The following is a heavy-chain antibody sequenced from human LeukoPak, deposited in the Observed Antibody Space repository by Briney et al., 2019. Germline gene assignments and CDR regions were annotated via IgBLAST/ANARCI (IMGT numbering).Heavy chain of an antibody. Sequence: HGESLKISCKHSEYSFPNYCIGWVRQMPGKGMEWMGIIYPVDSGTRYGPSFQGQVTISADNSISTAYLQWSSLKASDTALYYCAIGRGGQQLGDYWGQGTLVTVSS. CDR1: EYSFPNYC. CDR2: IYPVDSGT. J-gene: IGHJ4*02. V-gene: IGHV5-51*01. D-gene: IGHD6-13*01. CDR3: AIGRGGQQLGDY.